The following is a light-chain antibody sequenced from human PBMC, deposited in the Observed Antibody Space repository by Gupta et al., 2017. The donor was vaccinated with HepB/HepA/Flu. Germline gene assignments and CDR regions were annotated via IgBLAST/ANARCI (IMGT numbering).Light chain of an antibody. CDR3: SSYTSSGTVL. J-gene: IGLJ2*01. CDR1: SSDIGGYNY. V-gene: IGLV2-14*03. CDR2: DVS. Sequence: QSALTQPASVSGSPGQSITISCTGTSSDIGGYNYVSWYQHHPGKAPKLMIYDVSNRPSGVSNRFSGSKSGNTASLTISGLQAEDEADYYCSSYTSSGTVLFGGGPKLTVL.